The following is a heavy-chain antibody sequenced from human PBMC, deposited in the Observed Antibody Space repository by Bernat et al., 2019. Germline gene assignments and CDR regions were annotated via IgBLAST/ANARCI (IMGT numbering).Heavy chain of an antibody. V-gene: IGHV3-30*01. D-gene: IGHD2-15*01. Sequence: QVQLVESGGGVVQPGRSLRLSCAASGFTFSSYAMHWVRQAPGKGLEWVAVISYDGSNKYYADSVKGRFTISRDNSKNTLYLQMNSLRAEDTAVYYCAGGGRSQAVDVFDIWGQGTRVTVSS. CDR2: ISYDGSNK. CDR1: GFTFSSYA. J-gene: IGHJ3*02. CDR3: AGGGRSQAVDVFDI.